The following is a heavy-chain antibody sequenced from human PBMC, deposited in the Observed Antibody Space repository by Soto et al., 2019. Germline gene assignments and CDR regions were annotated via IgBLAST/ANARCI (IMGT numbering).Heavy chain of an antibody. D-gene: IGHD4-17*01. Sequence: GGSLRLSCAASGFTFSSYGMHWVRQAPGKGLEWVAVISYDGSNKYYADSVKGRFTISRDNSKNTLYLQMNSLRAEDTAVYYCARDLDPLPSHPFYGGNSVGAFDIWGQGTMVTVSS. CDR3: ARDLDPLPSHPFYGGNSVGAFDI. CDR2: ISYDGSNK. V-gene: IGHV3-30*03. J-gene: IGHJ3*02. CDR1: GFTFSSYG.